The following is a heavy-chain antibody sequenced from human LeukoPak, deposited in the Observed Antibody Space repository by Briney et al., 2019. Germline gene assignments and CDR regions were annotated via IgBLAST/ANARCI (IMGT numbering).Heavy chain of an antibody. CDR2: ISGSGGST. D-gene: IGHD6-19*01. CDR3: ARGIAMTGPFDY. J-gene: IGHJ4*02. CDR1: GFTFSSFA. V-gene: IGHV3-23*01. Sequence: GGSLRLSCAASGFTFSSFAMSWVRQVPGKGLEWVSAISGSGGSTYYADPVKGRFTISRDNSKNTLYLQMNSLRAEDMALYFCARGIAMTGPFDYWGQGTLVTVSS.